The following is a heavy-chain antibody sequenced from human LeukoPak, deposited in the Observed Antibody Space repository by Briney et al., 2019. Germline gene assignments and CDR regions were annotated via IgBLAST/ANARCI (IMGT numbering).Heavy chain of an antibody. CDR3: ARAPGDYTDY. CDR1: GFTFSSYA. J-gene: IGHJ4*02. Sequence: GRSLRLSCAASGFTFSSYAMHWVRQAPGKGLEWVAVISYDGSNKYYADSVKGRFTISRDNSKNTLYLQMNCLRAEDTAVYYCARAPGDYTDYWGQGTLVTVSS. CDR2: ISYDGSNK. V-gene: IGHV3-30*04.